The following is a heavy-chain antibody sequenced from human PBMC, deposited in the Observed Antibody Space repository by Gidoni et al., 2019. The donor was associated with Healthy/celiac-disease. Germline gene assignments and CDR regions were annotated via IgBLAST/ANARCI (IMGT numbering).Heavy chain of an antibody. V-gene: IGHV1-69*01. J-gene: IGHJ6*02. D-gene: IGHD6-19*01. CDR1: GGTFSSYA. CDR3: ARELLAGSYRGYGMDV. Sequence: QVQLVQSGAEVKKPGSSVKVSCKASGGTFSSYAISWVRQAPGQGLEWMGGIIPIFGTANYTQKFQGRVTITADESTSTAYMELSSLRSEDTAVYYCARELLAGSYRGYGMDVWGQGTTVTVSS. CDR2: IIPIFGTA.